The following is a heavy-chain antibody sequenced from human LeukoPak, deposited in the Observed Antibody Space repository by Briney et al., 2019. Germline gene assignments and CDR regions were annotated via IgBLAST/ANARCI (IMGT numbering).Heavy chain of an antibody. CDR2: INPNSGGT. J-gene: IGHJ4*02. V-gene: IGHV1-2*04. Sequence: ASVKVSCKASGYTFTGYYMHWVRQAPGQGLEWMVWINPNSGGTNYAQKFQGWVTMTRDTSISTAYMELSRLRSDDTAVYYCARGEYSSSWYYFDYWGQGTLVTVSS. D-gene: IGHD6-13*01. CDR3: ARGEYSSSWYYFDY. CDR1: GYTFTGYY.